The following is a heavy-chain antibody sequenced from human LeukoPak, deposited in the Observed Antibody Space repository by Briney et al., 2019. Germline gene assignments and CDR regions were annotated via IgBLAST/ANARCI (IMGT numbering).Heavy chain of an antibody. D-gene: IGHD3-3*01. CDR3: VRSGYSNFDY. CDR1: GYIFTTYY. J-gene: IGHJ4*02. Sequence: ASVKVSCKASGYIFTTYYMHWVRQAPGQGLEWMGIINPSGDSTWYAQKFQGRVTMTRDTSTSTVYMELSSLRSEDTAVYYCVRSGYSNFDYWGQGTLVTVSS. V-gene: IGHV1-46*01. CDR2: INPSGDST.